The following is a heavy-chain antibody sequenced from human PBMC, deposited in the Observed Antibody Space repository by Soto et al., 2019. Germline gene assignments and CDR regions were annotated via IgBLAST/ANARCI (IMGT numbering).Heavy chain of an antibody. D-gene: IGHD6-25*01. CDR2: INPRGGST. J-gene: IGHJ6*02. CDR1: GYTFTSYY. V-gene: IGHV1-46*03. CDR3: ASRAASLSNYAMDV. Sequence: QVQLVQSGAEVKKPGASVKVSCKASGYTFTSYYMHWVRQAPGQGLEWMGKINPRGGSTKYAHKFQGRVTITRDMSTSTVYMVLSSLRSEDTAVYYCASRAASLSNYAMDVWGQGTTVTVSS.